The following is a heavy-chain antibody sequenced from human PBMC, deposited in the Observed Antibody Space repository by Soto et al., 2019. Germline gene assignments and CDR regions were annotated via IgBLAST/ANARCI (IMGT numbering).Heavy chain of an antibody. CDR3: ARLSRGAAAGFDS. J-gene: IGHJ4*02. CDR2: IYSSGST. V-gene: IGHV4-59*08. D-gene: IGHD6-13*01. Sequence: SETQSLTCTVSGGSITHYYWSWIRQPPGKALEWIGYIYSSGSTNYNPSLRSRVTILVDTTKKQFSLKLSSVTAADTAVYYCARLSRGAAAGFDSWGQGSLVTVS. CDR1: GGSITHYY.